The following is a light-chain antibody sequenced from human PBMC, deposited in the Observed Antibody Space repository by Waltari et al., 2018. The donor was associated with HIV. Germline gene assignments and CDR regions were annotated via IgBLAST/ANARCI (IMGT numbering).Light chain of an antibody. J-gene: IGLJ1*01. CDR1: SSDVGSYKY. CDR3: CSYTGTYTRYV. CDR2: DVD. Sequence: QSALTQPRSVSGSPGQSVTISCTGTSSDVGSYKYVSWYKLRPGKAPKLIIHDVDNRPSGVPDCFSGSKAGNTASLTISRLQAEDEADYYCCSYTGTYTRYVFGTGAKVTVL. V-gene: IGLV2-11*01.